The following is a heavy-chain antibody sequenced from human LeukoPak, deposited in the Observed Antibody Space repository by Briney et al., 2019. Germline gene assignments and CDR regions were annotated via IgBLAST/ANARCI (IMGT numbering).Heavy chain of an antibody. V-gene: IGHV4-4*09. CDR2: IYTSGGT. D-gene: IGHD6-6*01. J-gene: IGHJ4*02. CDR3: ARLTRLSTSPDRYYLDY. Sequence: SETPSLTCTVSGDSISSYYWSWIRQPPGKGLEWIGYIYTSGGTNYIPSLKGRVTISIDTSKNQFSLKLSSVTAADSAVYYCARLTRLSTSPDRYYLDYWGQGTLVTVSS. CDR1: GDSISSYY.